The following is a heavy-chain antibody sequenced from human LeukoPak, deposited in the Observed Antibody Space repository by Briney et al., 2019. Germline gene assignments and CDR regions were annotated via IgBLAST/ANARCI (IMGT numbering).Heavy chain of an antibody. CDR3: ARAREEYYFDY. CDR1: GGSFSGYY. Sequence: SETLSLTCAVYGGSFSGYYWSWIRQPPEKGLEWIGEINHSGSTNYNPSLKSRVTISVDTSKNQFSLKLSSVTAADTAVYYCARAREEYYFDYWGQGTLVTVSS. V-gene: IGHV4-34*01. CDR2: INHSGST. D-gene: IGHD1-26*01. J-gene: IGHJ4*02.